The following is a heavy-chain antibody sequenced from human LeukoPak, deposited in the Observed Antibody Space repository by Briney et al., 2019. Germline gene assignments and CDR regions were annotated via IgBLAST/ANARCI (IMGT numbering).Heavy chain of an antibody. CDR3: TRDPSVDYDLLSHWFDP. CDR2: IISFFGAA. Sequence: SVKVSCKASGGTFNSSGISWVRQAPGQGLEWMGGIISFFGAAHYIQKFQGRLTITADESTSTAYMELSSLTSEDTAVYYCTRDPSVDYDLLSHWFDPWGRGTLVTVSS. V-gene: IGHV1-69*13. J-gene: IGHJ5*02. CDR1: GGTFNSSG. D-gene: IGHD3-9*01.